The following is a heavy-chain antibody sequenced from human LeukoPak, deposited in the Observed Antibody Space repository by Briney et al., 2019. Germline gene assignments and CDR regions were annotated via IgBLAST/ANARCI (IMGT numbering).Heavy chain of an antibody. CDR2: IYYSGST. CDR3: ARSTIYWWFDP. CDR1: GGSISSGGYY. V-gene: IGHV4-31*03. Sequence: SETLTLTCTVSGGSISSGGYYWSWIRQHPGKGLEWIGYIYYSGSTYYNPSLKSRVTISVDTSKNQFSLKLSSVTAADTAVYYCARSTIYWWFDPWGQGTLVTVSS. J-gene: IGHJ5*02. D-gene: IGHD3-9*01.